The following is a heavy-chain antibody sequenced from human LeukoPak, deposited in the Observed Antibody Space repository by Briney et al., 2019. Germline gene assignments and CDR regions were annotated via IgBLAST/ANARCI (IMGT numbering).Heavy chain of an antibody. CDR1: GGSFSGYY. Sequence: SETLSLTCAVSGGSFSGYYWSWIRQPPGKGLEWIGEINHSGSTNYNPSLRGRVTISVDTSKNQFSLKLSSVTAADTAVYYCARGGLGCMAACPFDPWRQGTLVTVSS. CDR2: INHSGST. CDR3: ARGGLGCMAACPFDP. D-gene: IGHD2-8*01. J-gene: IGHJ5*02. V-gene: IGHV4-34*01.